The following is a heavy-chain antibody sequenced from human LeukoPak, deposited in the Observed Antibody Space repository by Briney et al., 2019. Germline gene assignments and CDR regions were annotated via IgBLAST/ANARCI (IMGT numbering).Heavy chain of an antibody. CDR1: GFTFSTYA. CDR2: ISGSGGST. CDR3: AKADHDSSGTLHFDY. D-gene: IGHD6-19*01. J-gene: IGHJ4*02. Sequence: GGSLRLSCAASGFTFSTYAMSWVRQAPGKGLEWVSAISGSGGSTYYADSVKGRFTISRDNSKNTLYLQMNSLRAEDTAVYYCAKADHDSSGTLHFDYWGQGTLVTVSS. V-gene: IGHV3-23*01.